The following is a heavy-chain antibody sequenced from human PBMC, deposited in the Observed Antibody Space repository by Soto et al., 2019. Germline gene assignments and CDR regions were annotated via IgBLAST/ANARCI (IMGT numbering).Heavy chain of an antibody. CDR2: IFSNDEK. CDR3: ARTRAWPDWNCDY. CDR1: GFSLSNARMG. Sequence: QVTLKESGPVLVKPKETLTLTCTVSGFSLSNARMGVSWIRQPPGKALEWLAHIFSNDEKSYSTSLKSRLTISKDTSKSQVVLTMTNMDPVDTATYYCARTRAWPDWNCDYWGQGTLVTVSS. J-gene: IGHJ4*02. V-gene: IGHV2-26*01. D-gene: IGHD3-9*01.